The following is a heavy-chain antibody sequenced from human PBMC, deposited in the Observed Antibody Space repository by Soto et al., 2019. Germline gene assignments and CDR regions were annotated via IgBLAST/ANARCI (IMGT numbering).Heavy chain of an antibody. V-gene: IGHV1-8*01. J-gene: IGHJ6*03. CDR3: ARRGSYYYYMDV. CDR1: GYTFTSYD. Sequence: ASVKVSCKASGYTFTSYDINWVRQATGQGLEWMGWMNPNSGNTGYAQKFQGRVTMTRNTSISTAYMELSSLRSEDTAVYYCARRGSYYYYMDVWGKGTTATVSS. CDR2: MNPNSGNT. D-gene: IGHD3-10*01.